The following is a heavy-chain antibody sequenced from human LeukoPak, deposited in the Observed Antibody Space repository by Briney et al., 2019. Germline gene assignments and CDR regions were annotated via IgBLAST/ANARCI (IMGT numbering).Heavy chain of an antibody. Sequence: GGSLRLSCAASGFSFSDSWMSWVRQAPGKGLEWVANMNPDGSGKYYVDSVRGRFTVSRDNAKNTVYLQMNSLRAEDTAVYYCGRDPVWGAIDYWGQGTLVTVSS. CDR2: MNPDGSGK. D-gene: IGHD7-27*01. CDR1: GFSFSDSW. CDR3: GRDPVWGAIDY. V-gene: IGHV3-7*01. J-gene: IGHJ4*02.